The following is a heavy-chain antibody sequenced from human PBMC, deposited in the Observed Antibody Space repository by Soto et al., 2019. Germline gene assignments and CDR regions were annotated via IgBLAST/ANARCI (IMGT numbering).Heavy chain of an antibody. CDR2: IYYSGST. Sequence: PSETLSLTCSVSGGSITSYYWSWIRQPPGKGLEWLGYIYYSGSTNYNPSLKSRVAISVDTSKNQFSLNLSSVTAADTAVYYCARYSAASANYYFEYWGQGTLVTVSS. CDR1: GGSITSYY. CDR3: ARYSAASANYYFEY. J-gene: IGHJ4*01. D-gene: IGHD6-13*01. V-gene: IGHV4-59*08.